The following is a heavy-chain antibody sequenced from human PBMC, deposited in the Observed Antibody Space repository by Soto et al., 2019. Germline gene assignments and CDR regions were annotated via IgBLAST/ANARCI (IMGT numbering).Heavy chain of an antibody. J-gene: IGHJ5*02. V-gene: IGHV6-1*01. CDR1: RDSVSSNSAA. CDR2: TYYRSKWYN. CDR3: ARDHELFDEGWFDP. D-gene: IGHD1-7*01. Sequence: PSQTLSLTCAISRDSVSSNSAAWNWIRQSPSRGLEWLGRTYYRSKWYNDYAVSVKSRITINPDTSKNQFSLQVNSVTPEDTAVYYCARDHELFDEGWFDPWGQGTLVTVSS.